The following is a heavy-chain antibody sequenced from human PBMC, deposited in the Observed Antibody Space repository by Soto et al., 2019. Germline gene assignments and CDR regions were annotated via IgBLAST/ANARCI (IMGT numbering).Heavy chain of an antibody. CDR3: ARASVGPPGGGSWIMPFDY. Sequence: SETLSLTCTVSDGSISNYYWSWIWQPAGKGLEWIGRIYTGGSTNYNPSLKSRVTMSTDTSKNQFSLRLTSVTAADTAVYYCARASVGPPGGGSWIMPFDYWGQGALVTVSS. CDR2: IYTGGST. V-gene: IGHV4-4*07. CDR1: DGSISNYY. D-gene: IGHD2-15*01. J-gene: IGHJ4*02.